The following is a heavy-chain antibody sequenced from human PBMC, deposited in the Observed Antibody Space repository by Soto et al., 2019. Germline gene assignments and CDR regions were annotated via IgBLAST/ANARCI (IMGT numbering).Heavy chain of an antibody. V-gene: IGHV3-30*03. CDR2: ISYNGRNK. D-gene: IGHD3-3*01. Sequence: QVQLVESGGGVVQPGRSLRLSCAASGFAFSTYGMHWVRQAPDKGLESVAVISYNGRNKYYVDSVKGRFTISRDNSKNTLYLQMNSRRAEDTAVYYCAIPDFGSGLLWGQGTLVTVSS. CDR1: GFAFSTYG. J-gene: IGHJ4*02. CDR3: AIPDFGSGLL.